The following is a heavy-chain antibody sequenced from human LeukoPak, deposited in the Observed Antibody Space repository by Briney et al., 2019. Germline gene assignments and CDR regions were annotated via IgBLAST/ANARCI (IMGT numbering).Heavy chain of an antibody. J-gene: IGHJ4*02. CDR3: ARPNSFDYYDNSGIFDY. Sequence: GESLQISCKGSGYIFTSYWIGWVRQMPGKGLEWMGIIYPGDSDTRYSPSFQGQVTISADKSISTAYLQWSSLKASDTAMYYCARPNSFDYYDNSGIFDYWGQGTLVTVSS. CDR1: GYIFTSYW. D-gene: IGHD3-22*01. V-gene: IGHV5-51*01. CDR2: IYPGDSDT.